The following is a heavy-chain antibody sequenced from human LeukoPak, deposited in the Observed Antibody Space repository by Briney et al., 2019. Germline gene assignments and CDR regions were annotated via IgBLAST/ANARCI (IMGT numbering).Heavy chain of an antibody. CDR3: ARDGLPTVTTRVDY. CDR2: ISYDGSNK. Sequence: PGRSLRLSCAASGFTFSSYAMHWVRQAPGKGLEWVAVISYDGSNKYYADSVKGRFTISRDNSKNTLYLQMNSLRAEDTAVYYCARDGLPTVTTRVDYWGQGTLVTVSS. J-gene: IGHJ4*02. D-gene: IGHD4-11*01. V-gene: IGHV3-30*04. CDR1: GFTFSSYA.